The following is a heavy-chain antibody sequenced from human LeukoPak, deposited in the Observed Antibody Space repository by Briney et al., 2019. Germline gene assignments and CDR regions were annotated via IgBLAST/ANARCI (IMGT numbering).Heavy chain of an antibody. V-gene: IGHV3-30*04. CDR1: GFTFSSYA. D-gene: IGHD3-22*01. CDR2: ISYDGTNK. CDR3: ARSNYYDSRSWGFDI. Sequence: GGSLRLSCAASGFTFSSYAMHWVRQAPGKGLEWVTIISYDGTNKYYADSVKGRFTISRDNSKNTLFLQMNSLRAEDTAVYYCARSNYYDSRSWGFDIWGQGTMVTVSS. J-gene: IGHJ3*02.